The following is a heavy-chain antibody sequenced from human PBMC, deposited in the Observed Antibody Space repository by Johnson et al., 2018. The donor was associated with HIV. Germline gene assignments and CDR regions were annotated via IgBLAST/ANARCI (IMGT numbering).Heavy chain of an antibody. D-gene: IGHD6-13*01. CDR2: ISGGGDNT. CDR3: AKDYHTSSRDAFDF. V-gene: IGHV3-23*04. CDR1: GFTFSSFA. Sequence: VQLVESGGGVVQPGRSLRLSCAASGFTFSSFAMGWVRQAPGKGLEWVSAISGGGDNTPYTDSAKGRFTISRDNSKNTLYLQMNSLRAEDTAIYYCAKDYHTSSRDAFDFWGQGTMVTVSS. J-gene: IGHJ3*01.